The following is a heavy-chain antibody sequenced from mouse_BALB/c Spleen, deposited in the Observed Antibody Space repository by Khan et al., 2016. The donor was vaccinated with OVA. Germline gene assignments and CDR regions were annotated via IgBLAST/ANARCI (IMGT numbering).Heavy chain of an antibody. V-gene: IGHV2-6-1*01. Sequence: QMQLEESGPGLVAPSQSLSITCTISGFSLTNYGVHWVRQPPGKGLEWLVVIWSDGSTTYDSALKSRLTISKDNSKSQVFLKMDSLQTDDTAMYDCARQPYDHDHGMDYWGQGTSVTVSS. CDR3: ARQPYDHDHGMDY. J-gene: IGHJ4*01. D-gene: IGHD1-1*01. CDR2: IWSDGST. CDR1: GFSLTNYG.